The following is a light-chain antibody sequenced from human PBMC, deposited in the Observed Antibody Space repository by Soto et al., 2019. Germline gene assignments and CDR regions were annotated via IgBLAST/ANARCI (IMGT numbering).Light chain of an antibody. CDR3: QQYGSSPFT. Sequence: EIVLTQSPGTLALSPGERVTLSCRASQSVSSNYLTWYQQKPGQAPRLLIHGASSRATGIPDRFSGSGSGTDFTLTISRLEPEDFAVYYCQQYGSSPFTFGPGTKVDIK. V-gene: IGKV3-20*01. CDR1: QSVSSNY. CDR2: GAS. J-gene: IGKJ3*01.